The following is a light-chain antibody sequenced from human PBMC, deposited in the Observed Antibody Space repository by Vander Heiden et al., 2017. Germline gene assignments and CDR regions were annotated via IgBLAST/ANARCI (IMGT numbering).Light chain of an antibody. CDR1: SSNIGNNY. CDR2: ENN. CDR3: GTGDSSLSSWV. J-gene: IGLJ3*02. Sequence: QSVLTQPPSVSAAPGQQVTISCSGSSSNIGNNYVYWYQQLPGTAPKLLIYENNKRPSGIPDRFSGSKSGTAATLGITGLQTGDEADYYCGTGDSSLSSWVFGGGTKLTVL. V-gene: IGLV1-51*02.